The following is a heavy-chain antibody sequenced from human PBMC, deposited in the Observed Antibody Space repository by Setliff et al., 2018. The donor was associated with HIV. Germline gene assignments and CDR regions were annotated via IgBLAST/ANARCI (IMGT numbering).Heavy chain of an antibody. CDR1: GGSISNYY. Sequence: ETLSLTCTVSGGSISNYYWSWIRRPPGRGLEWIGYVYHIGTTNYNASFNSRLTISIDTSRSQFSLRLSSVTAADTAIYYCARDQAFGERFFDYWGQGIPVTVSS. J-gene: IGHJ4*02. D-gene: IGHD3-10*01. CDR2: VYHIGTT. V-gene: IGHV4-59*01. CDR3: ARDQAFGERFFDY.